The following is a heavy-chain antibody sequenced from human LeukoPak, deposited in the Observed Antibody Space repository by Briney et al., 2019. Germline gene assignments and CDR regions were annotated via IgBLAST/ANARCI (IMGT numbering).Heavy chain of an antibody. Sequence: GGSLRLSCAASGFTFSSYAMSWVRQAPGKGLEWVSSISSSSSYIYYADSVKGRFTISRDNAKNSLYLQVNSLRAEDTAVYYCARDGVPYYYYYTDVWGKGTTVTVSS. CDR2: ISSSSSYI. D-gene: IGHD3-3*01. CDR3: ARDGVPYYYYYTDV. V-gene: IGHV3-21*01. CDR1: GFTFSSYA. J-gene: IGHJ6*03.